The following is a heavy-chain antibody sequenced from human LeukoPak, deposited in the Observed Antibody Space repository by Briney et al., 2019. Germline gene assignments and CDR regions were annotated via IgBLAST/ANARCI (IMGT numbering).Heavy chain of an antibody. Sequence: PGGSLRLSCAASGFTFSSYAMSWVRQAPGKGLEWVSAISGTGGNTYYADSVKGRFTISRDNSKKTLYLQMNSLRAEDTAVYYCAKFILGYFGPAHPFHSWGQGTLVTVSS. CDR3: AKFILGYFGPAHPFHS. D-gene: IGHD3-9*01. J-gene: IGHJ4*02. CDR2: ISGTGGNT. CDR1: GFTFSSYA. V-gene: IGHV3-23*01.